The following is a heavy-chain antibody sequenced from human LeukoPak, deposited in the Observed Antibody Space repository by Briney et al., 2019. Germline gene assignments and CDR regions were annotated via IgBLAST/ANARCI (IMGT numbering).Heavy chain of an antibody. CDR2: INHSGST. V-gene: IGHV4-34*01. CDR3: ARGPPRGIVVVPAAVGDY. CDR1: GGSFSGYY. D-gene: IGHD2-2*01. J-gene: IGHJ4*02. Sequence: SETLSLTCAVYGGSFSGYYWSWIRQPPGKGLEWIGEINHSGSTNYNPSLKSRVTISVDPSKNQFSLKLSSVTAADTAVYYCARGPPRGIVVVPAAVGDYWGQGTLVTVSS.